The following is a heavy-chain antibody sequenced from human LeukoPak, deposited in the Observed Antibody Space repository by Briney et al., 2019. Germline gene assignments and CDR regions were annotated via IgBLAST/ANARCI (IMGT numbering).Heavy chain of an antibody. CDR1: GFTLRSYA. CDR2: ITNSGGT. Sequence: GGSLRLSCVASGFTLRSYAMTWVRQAPGKGLEWVSVITNSGGTYYADSVKGRFTISRDNAKNSLYLQMNSLRAEDTAVYYCARDMEGVWFGELSSPWGQGTLVTVSS. V-gene: IGHV3-23*01. J-gene: IGHJ5*02. CDR3: ARDMEGVWFGELSSP. D-gene: IGHD3-10*01.